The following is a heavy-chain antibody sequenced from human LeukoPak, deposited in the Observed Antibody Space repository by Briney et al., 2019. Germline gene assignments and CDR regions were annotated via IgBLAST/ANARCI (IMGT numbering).Heavy chain of an antibody. D-gene: IGHD3-10*01. CDR1: GYSISSGYY. CDR3: ARSYYYGSGSYQNWFDP. V-gene: IGHV4-38-2*02. CDR2: IYHSGST. Sequence: SETLSLTCTVSGYSISSGYYWGWIRQPPGKGLEWIGSIYHSGSTYYNPSLKSRVTISVDTSKNQFSLKLSSVTAADTAVYYCARSYYYGSGSYQNWFDPWGQGTLVTVSS. J-gene: IGHJ5*02.